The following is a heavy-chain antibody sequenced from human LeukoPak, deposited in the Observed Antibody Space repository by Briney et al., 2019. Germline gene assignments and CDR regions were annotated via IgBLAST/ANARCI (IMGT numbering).Heavy chain of an antibody. Sequence: LGRPLRLSCAASGFTFDDYGTSWVRPAPGKGLGWGAGINWNGGSTGTADSVKGRFTLYRDNAKNSLYLQMNRLRAEDTAVYYCARGGYDSSGAFDYWGQGTLVTVSS. CDR2: INWNGGST. D-gene: IGHD3-22*01. J-gene: IGHJ4*02. CDR1: GFTFDDYG. V-gene: IGHV3-20*04. CDR3: ARGGYDSSGAFDY.